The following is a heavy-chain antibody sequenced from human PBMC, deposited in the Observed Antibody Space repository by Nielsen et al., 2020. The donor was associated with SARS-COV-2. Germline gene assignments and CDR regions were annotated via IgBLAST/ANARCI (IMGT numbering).Heavy chain of an antibody. CDR3: ARGDIAVVPAAMFRGDDAFDI. CDR1: GGSLSSRNYY. V-gene: IGHV4-39*02. J-gene: IGHJ3*02. CDR2: IYYSGSV. D-gene: IGHD2-2*01. Sequence: SETLSLTCTVSGGSLSSRNYYWGWIRHPPGKGLEWIGTIYYSGSVSYNPSLRSRVTISVDTSKKHFSLKLTSVTAADTAVYFCARGDIAVVPAAMFRGDDAFDIWGQGTMVRVSS.